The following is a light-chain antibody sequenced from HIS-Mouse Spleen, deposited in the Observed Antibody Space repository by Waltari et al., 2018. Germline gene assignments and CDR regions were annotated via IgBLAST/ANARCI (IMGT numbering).Light chain of an antibody. J-gene: IGKJ3*01. CDR3: QQYDNLHRLT. CDR2: DES. V-gene: IGKV1-33*01. CDR1: QDISNY. Sequence: DIQMTQSPSSLSASVGDRVTITCQASQDISNYSNWYQQKPGKAPKLLIYDESNLETGVPSRFSGGGSGTDFTFTISSLQPEDIATYYCQQYDNLHRLTFGPGTKVDIK.